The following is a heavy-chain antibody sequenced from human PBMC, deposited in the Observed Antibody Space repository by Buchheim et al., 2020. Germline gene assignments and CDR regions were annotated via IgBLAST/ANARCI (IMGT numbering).Heavy chain of an antibody. Sequence: QVQLQQWGAGLLKPSETLSLTCAVYGGSFSGYYWSWIRQPPGKGLEWIGEINHSGSANCNPSLKSRVTISVDKAKNQFSLKLNSVTAADTAVYYCARGGDIVVVVAADNWFDPWGQGTL. CDR1: GGSFSGYY. J-gene: IGHJ5*02. CDR2: INHSGSA. CDR3: ARGGDIVVVVAADNWFDP. V-gene: IGHV4-34*01. D-gene: IGHD2-15*01.